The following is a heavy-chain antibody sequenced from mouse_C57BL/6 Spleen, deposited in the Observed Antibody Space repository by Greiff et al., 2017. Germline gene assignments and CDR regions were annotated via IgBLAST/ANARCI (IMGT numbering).Heavy chain of an antibody. J-gene: IGHJ4*01. CDR1: GYTFTSYW. CDR2: IHPNSGST. D-gene: IGHD1-1*01. CDR3: ARDITTVPHAMDY. V-gene: IGHV1-64*01. Sequence: QVQLQQPGAELVKPGASVKLSCKASGYTFTSYWMHWVKQRPGQGLEWIGMIHPNSGSTNYNEKFKSKDTLTVDKSSSTAYMQLSSLTSEDSAVYYCARDITTVPHAMDYWGQGTSVTVSS.